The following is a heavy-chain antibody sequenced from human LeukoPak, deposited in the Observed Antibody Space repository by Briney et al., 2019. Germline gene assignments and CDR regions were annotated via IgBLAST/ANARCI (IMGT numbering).Heavy chain of an antibody. CDR1: GFTFSSYS. J-gene: IGHJ5*02. Sequence: GGSLRLSCAASGFTFSSYSMNWVRQAPGKGLEWVSYISSSGSTIYYADSVKGRFTISRDNAKNSLYLQMNSLRVEDTAVYYCARRLKITMVRGESWGQGTLVTVSS. CDR3: ARRLKITMVRGES. CDR2: ISSSGSTI. V-gene: IGHV3-48*04. D-gene: IGHD3-10*01.